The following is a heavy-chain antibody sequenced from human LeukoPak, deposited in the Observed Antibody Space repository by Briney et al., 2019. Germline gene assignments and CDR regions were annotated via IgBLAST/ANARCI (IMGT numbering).Heavy chain of an antibody. Sequence: PSETLSLTCGVSGGSLSGYYWTWIRQPPGKGLEWIGEMNHSGGSNYNPSLKSRVTISVDTSKSQFSLRVTSVTAADTAVYYCARTDFGANGFDYWGQGSLVTVSS. CDR1: GGSLSGYY. V-gene: IGHV4-34*01. J-gene: IGHJ4*02. D-gene: IGHD4/OR15-4a*01. CDR2: MNHSGGS. CDR3: ARTDFGANGFDY.